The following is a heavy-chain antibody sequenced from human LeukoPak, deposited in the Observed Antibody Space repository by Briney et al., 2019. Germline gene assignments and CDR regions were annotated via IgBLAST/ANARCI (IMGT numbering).Heavy chain of an antibody. CDR1: GYTFTSYG. D-gene: IGHD3-3*01. V-gene: IGHV1-18*01. CDR3: ARVDTRITIFGVVMPYGMDV. Sequence: ASVKVSCKASGYTFTSYGISWVRQAPGQGREWMGWISAYNGNTNYAQKLQGRVTMTTDTSTSTAYMELRSLRSDDTAVYYCARVDTRITIFGVVMPYGMDVWGQGTTVTVSS. CDR2: ISAYNGNT. J-gene: IGHJ6*02.